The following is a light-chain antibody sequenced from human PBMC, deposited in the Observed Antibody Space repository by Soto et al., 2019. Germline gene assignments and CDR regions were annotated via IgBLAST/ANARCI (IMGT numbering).Light chain of an antibody. CDR2: GAS. J-gene: IGKJ2*01. Sequence: EIVMTQSPVTLSVSPGERGTLSCRASQSVSTKLLWFQQKPGQAPRLLIYGASTRATGIPTRFSGGGSGTEFSLTISSLQSEDFAVYYCLQYNNWPYTFRQGTRV. CDR3: LQYNNWPYT. CDR1: QSVSTK. V-gene: IGKV3-15*01.